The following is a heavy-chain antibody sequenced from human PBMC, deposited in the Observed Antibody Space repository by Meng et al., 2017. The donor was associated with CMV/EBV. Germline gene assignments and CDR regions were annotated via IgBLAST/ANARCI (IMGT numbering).Heavy chain of an antibody. J-gene: IGHJ4*02. Sequence: GESLKISCAASGFTFSIYAMHWVRQAPGKGLEWVAVISYDGSNKYYADSVKGRFTISRDNSKNTLYLQMNSLRAEDTAVYYCAREDSGLNYFDYWGQGTLVTVSS. CDR1: GFTFSIYA. CDR3: AREDSGLNYFDY. D-gene: IGHD3-10*01. CDR2: ISYDGSNK. V-gene: IGHV3-30-3*01.